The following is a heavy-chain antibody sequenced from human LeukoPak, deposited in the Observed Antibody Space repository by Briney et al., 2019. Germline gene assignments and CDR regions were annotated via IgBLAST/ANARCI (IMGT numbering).Heavy chain of an antibody. D-gene: IGHD6-13*01. V-gene: IGHV5-51*01. CDR3: ARQHRMMYSSSWPDAFDI. Sequence: GGALKISFKGSGSRFTSYWIGWGRRRPGKGVEGMGMIYPGESDTRYSPSFKGQVTISADKSISTAYLQWSSLKASDTAMYYCARQHRMMYSSSWPDAFDIWGQGTMVTVSS. J-gene: IGHJ3*02. CDR2: IYPGESDT. CDR1: GSRFTSYW.